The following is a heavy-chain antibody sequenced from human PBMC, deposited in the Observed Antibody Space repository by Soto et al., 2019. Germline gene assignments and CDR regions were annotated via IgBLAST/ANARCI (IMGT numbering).Heavy chain of an antibody. Sequence: VASVKVSCKASGYTFSRYGMHWVRQAPGQRLEWMGWINAGKGNPKYSQKFQGRVTITRDTSASTAYMELSSLRSEDTAVYYCARDVYYGSGSYYACLGAFDIWGQGTMVTVSS. CDR3: ARDVYYGSGSYYACLGAFDI. CDR1: GYTFSRYG. V-gene: IGHV1-3*01. J-gene: IGHJ3*02. CDR2: INAGKGNP. D-gene: IGHD3-10*01.